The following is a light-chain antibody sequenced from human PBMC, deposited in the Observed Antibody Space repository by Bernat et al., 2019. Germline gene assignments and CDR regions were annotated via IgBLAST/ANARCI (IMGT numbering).Light chain of an antibody. CDR2: LVS. CDR3: MQALQTPRT. CDR1: QSLRHSNGYNY. V-gene: IGKV2-28*01. J-gene: IGKJ5*01. Sequence: DIVMTQSPLSLPFTPGEPASISCSFSQSLRHSNGYNYLDWYLQKPGQSPHLLIYLVSNRASGVPDRFSGSGSGTDFTLKISRVEAEDVGVYYCMQALQTPRTFGQGTRLEIK.